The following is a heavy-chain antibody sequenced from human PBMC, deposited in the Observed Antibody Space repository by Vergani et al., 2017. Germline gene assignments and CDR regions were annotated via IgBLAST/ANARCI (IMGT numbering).Heavy chain of an antibody. CDR3: ARARGYSSGLYYFDY. V-gene: IGHV1-3*01. CDR1: GYTFTSYA. D-gene: IGHD6-19*01. CDR2: INAGNGNT. Sequence: QVQLVQSGAEVKKPGASVKVSCKASGYTFTSYAMHWVRQAPGQRLEWMGWINAGNGNTKYSQKFQGRVTITRDTSASTAYMELSSLRSEDTAVYYCARARGYSSGLYYFDYWGQGTLVTVSS. J-gene: IGHJ4*02.